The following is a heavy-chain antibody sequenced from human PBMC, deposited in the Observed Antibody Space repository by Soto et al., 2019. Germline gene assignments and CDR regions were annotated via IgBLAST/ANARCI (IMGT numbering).Heavy chain of an antibody. CDR3: AREEGGSYSFDY. Sequence: SETLSLTCTVSGGSISSYYWSWIRQPPGKGLEWIGYIYYSGSTNYNPSLKSRVTISVDTSKNQFSLKLSSVTAADTAVYYCAREEGGSYSFDYWGQGTLVTVSS. CDR1: GGSISSYY. J-gene: IGHJ4*02. V-gene: IGHV4-59*01. CDR2: IYYSGST. D-gene: IGHD1-26*01.